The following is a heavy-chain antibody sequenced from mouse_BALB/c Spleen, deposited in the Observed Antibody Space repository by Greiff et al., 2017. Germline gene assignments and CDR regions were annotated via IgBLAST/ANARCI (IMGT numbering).Heavy chain of an antibody. CDR3: ARSGDYDDWFAY. CDR2: IYPGNVNT. D-gene: IGHD2-4*01. CDR1: GYTFTSYY. Sequence: VQLQQSGPELVKPGASVRISCKASGYTFTSYYIHWVKQRPGQGLEWIGWIYPGNVNTKYNEKFKGKATLTADKSSSTAYMQLSSLTSEDSAVYFCARSGDYDDWFAYWGQGTLVTVSA. J-gene: IGHJ3*01. V-gene: IGHV1S56*01.